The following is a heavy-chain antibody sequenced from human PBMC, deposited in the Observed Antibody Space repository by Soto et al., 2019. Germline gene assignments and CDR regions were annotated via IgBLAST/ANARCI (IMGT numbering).Heavy chain of an antibody. Sequence: EVQLLESGGGLVQPGGSLRLSCAASGFTFSSYAMSWVRQAPGKGLEWGSAISGSGGSTYYADSVKGRFTISRDNSKNTLYLQMNSLRAEDTAVYYCAKDIVADGAFDIWGQGTMVTVSS. V-gene: IGHV3-23*01. D-gene: IGHD5-12*01. CDR3: AKDIVADGAFDI. J-gene: IGHJ3*02. CDR2: ISGSGGST. CDR1: GFTFSSYA.